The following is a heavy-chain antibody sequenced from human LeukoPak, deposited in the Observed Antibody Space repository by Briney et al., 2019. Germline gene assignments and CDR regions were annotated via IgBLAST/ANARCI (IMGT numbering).Heavy chain of an antibody. D-gene: IGHD4-23*01. V-gene: IGHV4-59*08. J-gene: IGHJ4*02. CDR1: GGSISSYY. CDR3: ARHFHYGGYYFDY. CDR2: IYYSGST. Sequence: PSETLSLTCTVSGGSISSYYWSWIRQPPGKGLEWIGYIYYSGSTNYNPSLKSRVTISVDTSKNQFSLKLSSVTAADTAVYYCARHFHYGGYYFDYWGQGTLVTVSS.